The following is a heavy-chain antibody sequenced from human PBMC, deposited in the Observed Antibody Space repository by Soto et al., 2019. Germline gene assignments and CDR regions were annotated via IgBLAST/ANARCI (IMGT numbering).Heavy chain of an antibody. J-gene: IGHJ4*02. V-gene: IGHV3-53*01. CDR3: VQTTGWPGFDF. CDR1: GFTVSSKY. D-gene: IGHD6-19*01. CDR2: IYGGGTT. Sequence: EVQLVESGGGLIQPGGSLRLSCAASGFTVSSKYMTWVRQDPGKGLEWVSVIYGGGTTYYADSVKGRFTISRDNSKNTLYLQMNSLRAEDTAVYYCVQTTGWPGFDFWGQGTLVTVSS.